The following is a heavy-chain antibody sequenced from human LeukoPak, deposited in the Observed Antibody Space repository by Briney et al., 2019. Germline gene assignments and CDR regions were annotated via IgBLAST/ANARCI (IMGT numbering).Heavy chain of an antibody. D-gene: IGHD6-13*01. CDR2: MNRDGNNI. J-gene: IGHJ4*02. Sequence: GGSLRLSCAASGFTFSSFWMHWVRQAPGKGLVWVSGMNRDGNNIIYADPVKGRFTISRDNAKNTLYLQMNSLRAEDTAVYYCARDSPHSSNDFHYWGQGTLVTVSS. V-gene: IGHV3-74*01. CDR1: GFTFSSFW. CDR3: ARDSPHSSNDFHY.